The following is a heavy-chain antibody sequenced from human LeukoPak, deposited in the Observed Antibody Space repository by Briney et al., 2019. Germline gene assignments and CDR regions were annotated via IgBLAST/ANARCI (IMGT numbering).Heavy chain of an antibody. D-gene: IGHD2-2*01. J-gene: IGHJ3*02. CDR1: GFTFSSYA. CDR3: AREMGRVVVPAAIAAFDI. CDR2: ISYDGSNK. Sequence: GGSLRLSCAASGFTFSSYAMHWVRQAPGKGLEWVAVISYDGSNKYYADSVKRRFTISRDNSKNTLYLQMNSLRAEDTAVYYCAREMGRVVVPAAIAAFDIWGQGTMVTVSS. V-gene: IGHV3-30*01.